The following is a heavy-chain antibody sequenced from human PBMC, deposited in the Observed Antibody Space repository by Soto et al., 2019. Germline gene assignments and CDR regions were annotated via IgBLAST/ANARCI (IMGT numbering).Heavy chain of an antibody. CDR3: ATAVAGTIGWFDS. CDR2: ISGSGGST. V-gene: IGHV3-23*01. J-gene: IGHJ5*01. D-gene: IGHD6-19*01. CDR1: GFTFSSYA. Sequence: PGGSLRLSCAASGFTFSSYAMSWVRQAPGKGLEWVSAISGSGGSTYYADSVKGRFTISRDNSKNTLYLQMNSLRAEDTAVYYCATAVAGTIGWFDSCCQGTFVTVSS.